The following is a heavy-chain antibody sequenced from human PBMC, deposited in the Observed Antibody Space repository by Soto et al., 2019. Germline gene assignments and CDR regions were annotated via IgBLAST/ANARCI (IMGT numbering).Heavy chain of an antibody. D-gene: IGHD6-19*01. J-gene: IGHJ4*02. CDR3: ARQDSSGWEYY. V-gene: IGHV4-39*01. Sequence: QLQLQESGPGLVKPSETLSLTCTVSGGSISSSSYYWGWIRQPPGKGLEWIGSIYYSGSTYYNPSLKSRVTISVDTSKNQFALKLSSVTAADTAVYYCARQDSSGWEYYWGQGTLVTVSS. CDR2: IYYSGST. CDR1: GGSISSSSYY.